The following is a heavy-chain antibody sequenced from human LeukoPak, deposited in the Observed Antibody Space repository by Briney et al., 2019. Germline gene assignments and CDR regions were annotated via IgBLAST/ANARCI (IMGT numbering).Heavy chain of an antibody. D-gene: IGHD3-16*01. CDR2: INPNSGGT. V-gene: IGHV1-2*02. Sequence: GASVKVSCKASGYTFTGYYMHWVRQAPGQGLEWMGWINPNSGGTNHAQKFQGRVTMTRDTSISTAYMELSRLRSDDTAVYYCARVRTRYYCDYWGQGTLVTVSS. CDR1: GYTFTGYY. J-gene: IGHJ4*02. CDR3: ARVRTRYYCDY.